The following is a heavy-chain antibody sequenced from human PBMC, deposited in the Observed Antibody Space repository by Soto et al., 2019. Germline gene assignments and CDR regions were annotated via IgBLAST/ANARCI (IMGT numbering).Heavy chain of an antibody. V-gene: IGHV1-8*01. Sequence: QVQLVQSGAEVKKPGASVKVSCKASGYTFTSYDINWVRQATGQGLEWMGWMNPNSGNTGYAQKFQGRLTMTRNTSISTAYMELSSLRSEDTAVYYCARGIVRGYSGYPNYFYYYGMDVWGQGTTVTVSS. CDR1: GYTFTSYD. D-gene: IGHD5-12*01. CDR3: ARGIVRGYSGYPNYFYYYGMDV. J-gene: IGHJ6*02. CDR2: MNPNSGNT.